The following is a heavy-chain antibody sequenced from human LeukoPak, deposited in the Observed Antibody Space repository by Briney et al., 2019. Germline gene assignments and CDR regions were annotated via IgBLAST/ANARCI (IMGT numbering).Heavy chain of an antibody. Sequence: PGGSLRLSCAASGFTFSGSAIHWVRQAPGKGLEWVANIQQDGSEKYYVDSVKGRFTISRDNAKNSLYLQMNSLRAEDTAVYYCARYQPQDGYWGQGTLVTVSS. J-gene: IGHJ4*02. D-gene: IGHD2-2*01. V-gene: IGHV3-7*01. CDR3: ARYQPQDGY. CDR2: IQQDGSEK. CDR1: GFTFSGSA.